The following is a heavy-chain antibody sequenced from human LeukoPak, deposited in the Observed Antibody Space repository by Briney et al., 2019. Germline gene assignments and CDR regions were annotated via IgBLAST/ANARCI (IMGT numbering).Heavy chain of an antibody. D-gene: IGHD3-22*01. CDR1: GFTFSSYS. V-gene: IGHV3-48*01. CDR3: AKGNYYDSSAYNWFDP. J-gene: IGHJ5*02. Sequence: GGSLRLPCAASGFTFSSYSMLWVRQAPGKGLEWVSYISSSSSTIYYADSVKGRFTISRDNSKNTLYLQMNSLRAEDTAVYYCAKGNYYDSSAYNWFDPWGQGTLVTVSS. CDR2: ISSSSSTI.